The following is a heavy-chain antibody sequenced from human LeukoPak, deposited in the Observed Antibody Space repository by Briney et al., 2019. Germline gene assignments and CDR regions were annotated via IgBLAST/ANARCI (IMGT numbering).Heavy chain of an antibody. CDR3: ARVLQNYYYLDV. Sequence: SETLSLTCTVSGVSISSHYWSWVRQPPGKGLEWIGNIYDSESTHYKSSLKSRVTIPVDTSKNQFSLRLRSVTAADTAVYYCARVLQNYYYLDVWGKGTTVTVSS. V-gene: IGHV4-59*11. CDR1: GVSISSHY. CDR2: IYDSEST. D-gene: IGHD3-3*01. J-gene: IGHJ6*03.